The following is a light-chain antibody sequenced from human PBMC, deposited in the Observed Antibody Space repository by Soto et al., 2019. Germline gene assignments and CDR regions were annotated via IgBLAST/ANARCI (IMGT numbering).Light chain of an antibody. CDR1: QNIAGS. Sequence: DIQMTQSPSSLSASVGDRVTITCRASQNIAGSLNWYQQKPGRAPKSLIFTASSSQLGVPSRFSASGFGTEFTLTISSLQPEDFATYFCQQSYTSLITFGRGTRLEIK. CDR2: TAS. V-gene: IGKV1-39*01. CDR3: QQSYTSLIT. J-gene: IGKJ5*01.